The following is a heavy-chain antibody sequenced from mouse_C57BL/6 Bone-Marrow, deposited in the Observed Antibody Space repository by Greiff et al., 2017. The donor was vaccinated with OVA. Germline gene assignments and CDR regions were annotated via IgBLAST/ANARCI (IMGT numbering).Heavy chain of an antibody. V-gene: IGHV1-55*01. CDR1: GYTFTSYW. CDR3: ALRGYYGYCAGPYFDY. D-gene: IGHD2-2*01. CDR2: IYPGSGST. J-gene: IGHJ2*01. Sequence: VKLQQPGAELVKPGASVKMSCKASGYTFTSYWITWVKQRPGQGLEWIGDIYPGSGSTNYNEKFKSKATLTVDTSSSTAYMQLSSLTSEDSAVYYCALRGYYGYCAGPYFDYWGPGTTLTVSS.